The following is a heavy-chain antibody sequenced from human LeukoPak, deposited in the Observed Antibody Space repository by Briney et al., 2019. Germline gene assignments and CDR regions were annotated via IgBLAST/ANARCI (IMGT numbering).Heavy chain of an antibody. CDR1: GFTFSSYS. Sequence: GGSLRLSCAASGFTFSSYSMNWVRQAPGKGLEWVSSISSSSSYINYADSVKGRFTVSRDNAKNSLYLQMNSLRAEDTAVYYCARATDGDYVPYWGQGTLVTVSS. CDR2: ISSSSSYI. V-gene: IGHV3-21*01. J-gene: IGHJ4*02. D-gene: IGHD4-17*01. CDR3: ARATDGDYVPY.